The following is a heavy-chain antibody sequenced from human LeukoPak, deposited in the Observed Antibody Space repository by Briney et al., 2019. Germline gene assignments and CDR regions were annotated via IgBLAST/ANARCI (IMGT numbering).Heavy chain of an antibody. V-gene: IGHV1-18*01. CDR3: ARDGHSNNYYYVSFDY. Sequence: ASVKVSCKASGYTFINYGLSWVRQAPGQGLEWMGWISAYNGKTNYAQKLQGRVTMTTDTSTSTVYMELRSLRSDDTAVYYCARDGHSNNYYYVSFDYWGQGTLVTVSS. D-gene: IGHD3-22*01. CDR2: ISAYNGKT. CDR1: GYTFINYG. J-gene: IGHJ4*02.